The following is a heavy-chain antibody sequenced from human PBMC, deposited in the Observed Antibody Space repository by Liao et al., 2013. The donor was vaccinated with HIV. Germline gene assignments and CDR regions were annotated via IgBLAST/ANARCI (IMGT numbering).Heavy chain of an antibody. Sequence: QVQLQQWGAGLLKPSETLSLTCAVYGGSFSGYYWSWIRQPPGKGLEWIGEINHSGSTNYNPSLKSRVTISVDTSKNQFSLKLSSVTAADTALYYCARGRQLWYQRYFDYWAREPWSPSPQ. CDR3: ARGRQLWYQRYFDY. V-gene: IGHV4-34*01. J-gene: IGHJ4*02. D-gene: IGHD5-18*01. CDR1: GGSFSGYY. CDR2: INHSGST.